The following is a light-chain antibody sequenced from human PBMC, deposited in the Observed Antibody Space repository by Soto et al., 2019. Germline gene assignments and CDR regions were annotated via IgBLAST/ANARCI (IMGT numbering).Light chain of an antibody. CDR3: GAWDDRLSGPV. V-gene: IGLV1-47*01. J-gene: IGLJ2*01. CDR1: TYNIERKY. CDR2: RND. Sequence: QSVLTQPPSASVTPGQMVTISCSAGTYNIERKYVYWYQQLPGPPPKLLIYRNDQRPPGFPDRFSGSKSGTSASLAISGLRSEEEADYYCGAWDDRLSGPVFGGGTK.